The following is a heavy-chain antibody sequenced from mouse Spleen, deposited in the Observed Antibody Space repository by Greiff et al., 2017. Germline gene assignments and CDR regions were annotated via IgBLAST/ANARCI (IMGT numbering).Heavy chain of an antibody. D-gene: IGHD1-1*01. CDR1: GYTFTSYW. J-gene: IGHJ4*01. V-gene: IGHV1-59*01. CDR2: IDPSDSYT. Sequence: QVQLQQPGAELVRPGTSVKLSCKASGYTFTSYWMHWVKQRPGQGLEWIGVIDPSDSYTNYNQKFKGKATLTVDTSSSTAYMQLSSLTSEDSAVYYCARSDLDYGSSYDYAMDYWGQGTSVTVSS. CDR3: ARSDLDYGSSYDYAMDY.